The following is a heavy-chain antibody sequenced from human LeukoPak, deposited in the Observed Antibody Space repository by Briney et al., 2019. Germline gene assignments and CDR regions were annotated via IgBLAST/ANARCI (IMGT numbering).Heavy chain of an antibody. Sequence: GESLQISSKGSGYSFTNYWIGWVRQMPGKGLEWMGIIYPGDSDPRYSPSFQGQATISADKSISTAYLQWSSLKASDTAMYYCARLDILTGSPFDYWGQGTLVTVSS. J-gene: IGHJ4*02. V-gene: IGHV5-51*01. CDR1: GYSFTNYW. D-gene: IGHD3-9*01. CDR3: ARLDILTGSPFDY. CDR2: IYPGDSDP.